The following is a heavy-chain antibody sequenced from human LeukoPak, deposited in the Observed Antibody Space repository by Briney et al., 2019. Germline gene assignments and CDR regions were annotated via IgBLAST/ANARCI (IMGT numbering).Heavy chain of an antibody. J-gene: IGHJ4*02. CDR3: ASTGRRDGYNTFDY. V-gene: IGHV4-59*08. Sequence: SETLSLTCTVSGGSISSYYWSWIRQPPGKGLEWIGYIYYSGSTNCNPSLKSRVTISVDTSKNQFSLKLSSVTAADTAVYYCASTGRRDGYNTFDYWGQGTLVTVSS. D-gene: IGHD5-24*01. CDR2: IYYSGST. CDR1: GGSISSYY.